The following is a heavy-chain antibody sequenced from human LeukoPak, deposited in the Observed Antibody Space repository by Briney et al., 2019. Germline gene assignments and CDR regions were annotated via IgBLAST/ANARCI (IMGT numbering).Heavy chain of an antibody. CDR3: ARVGESSGWYDYYYYYMDV. Sequence: SETLSLTCTVSGGSFSSSSYYWGWIRQPPGKGLVWIGSIYYSGSTYYNPSLKSRVTISVDTSKNQFSLKLSAVTAADTAVYYCARVGESSGWYDYYYYYMDVWGKGTTVTVSS. CDR1: GGSFSSSSYY. J-gene: IGHJ6*03. D-gene: IGHD6-19*01. V-gene: IGHV4-39*07. CDR2: IYYSGST.